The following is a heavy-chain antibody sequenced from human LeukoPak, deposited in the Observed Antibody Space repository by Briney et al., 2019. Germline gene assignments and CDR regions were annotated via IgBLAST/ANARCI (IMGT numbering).Heavy chain of an antibody. CDR3: ARGRYCSSTSCWSDY. CDR2: INHSGST. J-gene: IGHJ4*02. CDR1: GGSFSGYY. D-gene: IGHD2-2*01. V-gene: IGHV4-34*01. Sequence: SETQSLTCAVYGGSFSGYYWSWIRQPPGKGLEWIGEINHSGSTNYNPSLKGRVTISVDTSKNQFSLKLSSVTAADTAVYYCARGRYCSSTSCWSDYWGQGTLVTVSS.